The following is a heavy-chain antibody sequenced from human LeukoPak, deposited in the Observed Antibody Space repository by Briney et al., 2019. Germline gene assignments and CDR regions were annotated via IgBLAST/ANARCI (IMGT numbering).Heavy chain of an antibody. Sequence: PGGSLRLSCAASGFTFSSYAMSWVRQAPGKGLEWVSAISGSGGNTYYADSVKGRFTIARDNSKNTLYLQMNSLRAEDTAVYYCAKVMDSLGYCTGGVCCRAIDFWGQGTLVTVSS. D-gene: IGHD2-8*02. CDR1: GFTFSSYA. J-gene: IGHJ4*02. CDR3: AKVMDSLGYCTGGVCCRAIDF. V-gene: IGHV3-23*01. CDR2: ISGSGGNT.